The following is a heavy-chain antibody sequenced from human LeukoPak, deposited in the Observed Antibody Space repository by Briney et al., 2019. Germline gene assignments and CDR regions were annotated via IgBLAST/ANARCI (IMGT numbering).Heavy chain of an antibody. V-gene: IGHV4-39*01. CDR3: ARQRITMVRGVIITNPTPNWFDP. CDR1: GGSISSSSYY. Sequence: SETLSLTCTVSGGSISSSSYYWGWLRQPPGKGLEWIGSIYYSGSTYYNPSLKSRVTISVDTSKNQFSLKLSSVTAADTAVYYCARQRITMVRGVIITNPTPNWFDPWGQGTLVTVSS. D-gene: IGHD3-10*01. CDR2: IYYSGST. J-gene: IGHJ5*02.